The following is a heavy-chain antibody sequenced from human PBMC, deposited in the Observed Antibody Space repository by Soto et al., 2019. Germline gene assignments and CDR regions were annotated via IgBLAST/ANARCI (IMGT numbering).Heavy chain of an antibody. V-gene: IGHV1-69*13. CDR1: GGILSSYV. CDR3: ARSCSDGSCNSDHWFGP. Sequence: GASVKVSCKASGGILSSYVISWVRQAPGQGLEWMGAIIPIYGTANYAEKFQGRVTITADESTSTAYMELRSLRSDDTAVYYCARSCSDGSCNSDHWFGPWGQGTLVNVSS. CDR2: IIPIYGTA. J-gene: IGHJ5*01. D-gene: IGHD2-15*01.